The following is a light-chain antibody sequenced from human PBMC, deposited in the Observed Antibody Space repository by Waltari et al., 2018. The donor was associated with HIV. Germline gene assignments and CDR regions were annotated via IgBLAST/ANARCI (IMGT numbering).Light chain of an antibody. J-gene: IGLJ1*01. CDR2: KDS. Sequence: SYELTQPPSVSVSPGQTARITCSGDVLPNQYTFWYQQKSGQAPVLVVYKDSERPAGIPGRFSGSSSGTTVTLFIDGVQAEDEADYYCQAADSSGSNFVFGTGTKVTVL. CDR3: QAADSSGSNFV. CDR1: VLPNQY. V-gene: IGLV3-25*03.